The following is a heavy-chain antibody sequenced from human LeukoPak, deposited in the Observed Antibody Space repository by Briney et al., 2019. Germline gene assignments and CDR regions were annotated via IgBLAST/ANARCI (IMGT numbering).Heavy chain of an antibody. V-gene: IGHV3-21*01. CDR2: ISSSSSYI. CDR3: ARDSLYCSSTSCYSDAFDT. J-gene: IGHJ3*02. Sequence: GGSLRLSCAASGFTFSSYSMNWVRQAPGKGLEWVSSISSSSSYIYYADSVKGRFTISRDNAKNSLYLQMNSLRAEDTAVYYRARDSLYCSSTSCYSDAFDTWGQGTMVTVSS. D-gene: IGHD2-2*02. CDR1: GFTFSSYS.